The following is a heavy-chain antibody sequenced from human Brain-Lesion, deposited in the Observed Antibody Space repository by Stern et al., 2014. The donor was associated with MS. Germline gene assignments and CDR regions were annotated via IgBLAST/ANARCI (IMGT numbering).Heavy chain of an antibody. CDR1: GYTFTGYY. CDR2: IKPKSGGT. J-gene: IGHJ4*02. D-gene: IGHD3-22*01. CDR3: ATYYYDSTGYNDF. V-gene: IGHV1-2*04. Sequence: VQLVESGAEVKKPGASVKVSCKASGYTFTGYYMHWVRQAPGQGLEWMGWIKPKSGGTNYAQKFQGWVTMTRDTSINTAYMELIRLRSDDTAVYYCATYYYDSTGYNDFWGQGNLVTVSS.